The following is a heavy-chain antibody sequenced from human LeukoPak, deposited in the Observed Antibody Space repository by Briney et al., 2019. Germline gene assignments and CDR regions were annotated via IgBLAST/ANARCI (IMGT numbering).Heavy chain of an antibody. CDR1: GGSINSYY. Sequence: SETLSLTCTVSGGSINSYYWGWIRQPPGKGLECLGYIHYTGTTNYNPSLRSRVTISIDLSNNQFSLKLHSVTAADTAVYYCAHKTTGEHFDYWGQGTLATVSS. D-gene: IGHD7-27*01. CDR3: AHKTTGEHFDY. J-gene: IGHJ4*02. V-gene: IGHV4-59*01. CDR2: IHYTGTT.